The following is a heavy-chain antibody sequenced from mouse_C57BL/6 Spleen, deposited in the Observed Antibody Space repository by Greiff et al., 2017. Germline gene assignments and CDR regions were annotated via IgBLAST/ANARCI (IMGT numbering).Heavy chain of an antibody. Sequence: VQLQQSGPELVKPGASVKISCKASGYSFTSYYIHWVKQRPGQGLEWIGWIYPESGNTKYNEKFKGKATLTADTSSSTAYMQLSSLTSEDSAVYYCAIGYGGDSYWYFDVWGTGTTVTVSS. CDR3: AIGYGGDSYWYFDV. J-gene: IGHJ1*03. CDR1: GYSFTSYY. D-gene: IGHD2-2*01. CDR2: IYPESGNT. V-gene: IGHV1-66*01.